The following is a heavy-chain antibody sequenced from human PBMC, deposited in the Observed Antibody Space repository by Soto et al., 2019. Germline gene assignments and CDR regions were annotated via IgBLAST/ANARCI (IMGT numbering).Heavy chain of an antibody. CDR3: ARVAPYCSTTTCYIDS. D-gene: IGHD2-2*01. V-gene: IGHV3-23*01. CDR1: GFTFSSYP. Sequence: EVQLLESGGGLVRPGGALRLSCAASGFTFSSYPMKWVRQGPGKGLEWVSTIGGSGTGFNTDYADSVKGRFVISRDNSKNTVYLQMNNLRSEDTALYYCARVAPYCSTTTCYIDSWGQGTLVTVSS. J-gene: IGHJ4*02. CDR2: IGGSGTGFNT.